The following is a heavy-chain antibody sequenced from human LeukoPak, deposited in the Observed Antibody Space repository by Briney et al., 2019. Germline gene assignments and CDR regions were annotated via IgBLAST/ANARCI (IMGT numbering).Heavy chain of an antibody. V-gene: IGHV4-59*01. Sequence: SETLSLTCTVSGGSISSYCWSWIRQPPGKGLEWIGYIYYSGSTNYNPSLKSRVTISVDTSKNQFSLKLSSVTAADTAVYYCARAQYGDYEDYWGQGTLVTVSS. D-gene: IGHD4-17*01. CDR3: ARAQYGDYEDY. J-gene: IGHJ4*02. CDR2: IYYSGST. CDR1: GGSISSYC.